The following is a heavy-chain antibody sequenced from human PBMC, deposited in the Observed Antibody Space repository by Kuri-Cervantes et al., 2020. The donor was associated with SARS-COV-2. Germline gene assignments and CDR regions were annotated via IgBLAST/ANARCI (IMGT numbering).Heavy chain of an antibody. D-gene: IGHD1-26*01. CDR3: ARGPGSYHIWYYFDY. V-gene: IGHV1-18*01. J-gene: IGHJ4*02. CDR2: ISAYNGNT. CDR1: GYTFTSYG. Sequence: ASGKVSCKASGYTFTSYGISCVRQAPGQGLEWMGWISAYNGNTNYAQKLQGRVPMTTDTSTSTAYMELRSLRSDDTAVYYCARGPGSYHIWYYFDYWGQGTLVTVSS.